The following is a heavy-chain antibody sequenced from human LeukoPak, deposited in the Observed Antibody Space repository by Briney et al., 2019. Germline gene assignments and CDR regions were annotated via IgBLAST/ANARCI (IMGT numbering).Heavy chain of an antibody. CDR2: ISWNSGSI. CDR1: GFTFDDYA. D-gene: IGHD3-9*01. Sequence: GRSLRLSCAASGFTFDDYAMHWVRQAPGKGLEWVSGISWNSGSIGYADSVKGRFTISRDNAKNSLYLQMNSLRAEDTALYYCAKAGSGMYYDILTGLDYYFDYWGQGTLVTVSS. CDR3: AKAGSGMYYDILTGLDYYFDY. V-gene: IGHV3-9*01. J-gene: IGHJ4*02.